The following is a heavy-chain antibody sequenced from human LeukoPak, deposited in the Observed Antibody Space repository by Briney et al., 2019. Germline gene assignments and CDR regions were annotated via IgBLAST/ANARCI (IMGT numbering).Heavy chain of an antibody. CDR1: GGTFSSYA. J-gene: IGHJ5*01. CDR2: MNPNSGNT. D-gene: IGHD2-2*01. Sequence: GASVKVSCKASGGTFSSYAISWVRQAPGQGLEWMGWMNPNSGNTGYAQMFQGRVTMTRNTSISTAYMELSSLRSDDTAVYYCARALPMSITNWYRFDSWGQGTLVTVSS. V-gene: IGHV1-8*02. CDR3: ARALPMSITNWYRFDS.